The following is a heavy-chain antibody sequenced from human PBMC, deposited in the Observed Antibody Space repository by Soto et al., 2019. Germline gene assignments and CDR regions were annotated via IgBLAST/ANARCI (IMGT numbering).Heavy chain of an antibody. CDR2: ISAYNGNT. CDR3: ARDRPWYQLLYFDY. V-gene: IGHV1-18*01. CDR1: GYTFTSYG. Sequence: ASVKVSCKASGYTFTSYGISWVRQAPGQGLEWMGWISAYNGNTNYAQKLQGRVTMTTDTSTSTAYMELRSLRSDDTAVYYCARDRPWYQLLYFDYWGQGTLVTVSS. D-gene: IGHD2-2*01. J-gene: IGHJ4*02.